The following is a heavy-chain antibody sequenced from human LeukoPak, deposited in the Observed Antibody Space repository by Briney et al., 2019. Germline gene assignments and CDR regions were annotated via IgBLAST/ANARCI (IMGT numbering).Heavy chain of an antibody. J-gene: IGHJ6*02. Sequence: PRASVTVSCKASGYTFTSYYIHWVRQAPGQGLEWMGIFNPSGGSTSYAQKFQGRVTMTRDTSTSTVYMELSSLRSEDTAVYYCARAGSSGYYYHLPDYYYYGMDVWGQGTTVTVSS. CDR1: GYTFTSYY. V-gene: IGHV1-46*01. CDR2: FNPSGGST. CDR3: ARAGSSGYYYHLPDYYYYGMDV. D-gene: IGHD3-22*01.